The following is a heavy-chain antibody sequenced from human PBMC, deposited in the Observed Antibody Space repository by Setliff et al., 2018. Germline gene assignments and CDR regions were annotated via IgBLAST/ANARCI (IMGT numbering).Heavy chain of an antibody. CDR2: IYTSGST. Sequence: TLSLTCTVSGGSISSGSYYWSWIRQPAGKGLEWIGRIYTSGSTNYNPSLKSRVTISVDTSKNQFSLKLSSVTAADTAVYYCARGAGWCCDSSGYYYDYWGQGTLVTASS. D-gene: IGHD3-22*01. CDR3: ARGAGWCCDSSGYYYDY. CDR1: GGSISSGSYY. J-gene: IGHJ4*02. V-gene: IGHV4-61*02.